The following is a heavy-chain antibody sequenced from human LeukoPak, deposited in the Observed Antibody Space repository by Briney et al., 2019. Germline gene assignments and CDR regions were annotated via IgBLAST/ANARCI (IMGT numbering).Heavy chain of an antibody. CDR1: GGSISSGDYY. CDR2: IYYSGST. J-gene: IGHJ5*02. V-gene: IGHV4-30-4*08. CDR3: ARDPFPHAINYYDSSGYP. D-gene: IGHD3-22*01. Sequence: SETLSLTCTVSGGSISSGDYYWSWIRQPPGKGLEWIGYIYYSGSTYYNPSLKSRVTISVDTSKNQFSLKLSSVTAADTAVYYCARDPFPHAINYYDSSGYPWGQGSLVTASS.